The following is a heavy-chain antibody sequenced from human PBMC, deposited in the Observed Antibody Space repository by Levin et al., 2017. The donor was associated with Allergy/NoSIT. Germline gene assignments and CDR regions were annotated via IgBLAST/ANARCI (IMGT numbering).Heavy chain of an antibody. Sequence: ASVKVSCKASGYTFTTYYIYWVRQAPGQGLECMGWIDPKSGATDYAQKFQGRVTMTRDTSISTVYMEMSRLRSDDTAVYYCAGLSDYDFWSAYFGWGQGTLVTVSS. CDR1: GYTFTTYY. D-gene: IGHD3-3*01. CDR3: AGLSDYDFWSAYFG. J-gene: IGHJ4*02. V-gene: IGHV1-2*02. CDR2: IDPKSGAT.